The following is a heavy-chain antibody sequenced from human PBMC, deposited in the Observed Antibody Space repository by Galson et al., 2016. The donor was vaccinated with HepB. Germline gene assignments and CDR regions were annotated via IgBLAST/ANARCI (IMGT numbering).Heavy chain of an antibody. CDR3: ASRGFYGSLDT. CDR1: GFTFSETY. Sequence: SLRLSCAASGFTFSETYMTWVRQAPGKGLEWISYITSSGGLSYYADSMEGRFTISRDNATNSVYLQLNSLRAEDTAVYYCASRGFYGSLDTWGQGTLVTVSS. CDR2: ITSSGGLS. J-gene: IGHJ5*02. V-gene: IGHV3-11*01. D-gene: IGHD4-17*01.